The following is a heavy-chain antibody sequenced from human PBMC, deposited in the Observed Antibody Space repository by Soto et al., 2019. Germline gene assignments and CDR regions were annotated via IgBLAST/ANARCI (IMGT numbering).Heavy chain of an antibody. D-gene: IGHD4-17*01. CDR1: GFSLSTSGAG. CDR2: ISWKDDK. V-gene: IGHV2-5*01. CDR3: AHRYGGNFYRWDFDF. Sequence: QITLEESGPTLVKPTQTLTLTCTFSGFSLSTSGAGVGWIRQPAGKALEWLALISWKDDKRYNPGLKSRLSITKDTSKSQVVLSLTNVDPVDTATYFCAHRYGGNFYRWDFDFGGQGTLVTVSS. J-gene: IGHJ4*02.